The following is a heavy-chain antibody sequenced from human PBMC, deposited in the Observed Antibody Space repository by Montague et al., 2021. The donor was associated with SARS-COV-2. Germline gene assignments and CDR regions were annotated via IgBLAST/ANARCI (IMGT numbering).Heavy chain of an antibody. CDR2: IDWDDDK. CDR3: ARIWGATRGDAFDI. D-gene: IGHD1-26*01. Sequence: PALVKPTQTLTLTCTFSGFSLSTSGMCVSWIRQPPGKALEWLALIDWDDDKYYSTSLKTRLTISKDTSKSQVVLTMTNMDPVDTATYYCARIWGATRGDAFDIWGQGTMVTVSS. V-gene: IGHV2-70*01. J-gene: IGHJ3*02. CDR1: GFSLSTSGMC.